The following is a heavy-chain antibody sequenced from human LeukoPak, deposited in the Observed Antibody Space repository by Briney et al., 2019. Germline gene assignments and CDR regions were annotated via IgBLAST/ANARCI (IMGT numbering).Heavy chain of an antibody. D-gene: IGHD3-10*01. J-gene: IGHJ6*02. CDR3: ARANYGSGTYYDEEDYYYGMDV. CDR1: GGSISSYY. Sequence: PSETLSLTCTVSGGSISSYYWSWIRQPAGKGLEWIGRIYTSGSTNYNPSLKSRVTMSVATSKNQFSLKLSSVTAADTAVYYCARANYGSGTYYDEEDYYYGMDVWGQGTTVTVSS. V-gene: IGHV4-4*07. CDR2: IYTSGST.